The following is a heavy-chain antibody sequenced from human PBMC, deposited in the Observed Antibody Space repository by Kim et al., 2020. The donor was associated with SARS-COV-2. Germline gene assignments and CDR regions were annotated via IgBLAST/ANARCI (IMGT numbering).Heavy chain of an antibody. CDR1: GFSFNTYN. Sequence: GGSLRLSCAASGFSFNTYNMNWVRQAPGKGLEWVAYISISSATISYADSVKGRFTISRDNAKNSLHLQMNSLRDEDTAVYYCTREGVTRVTTFDYWGQGTLVTVSS. V-gene: IGHV3-48*02. D-gene: IGHD4-17*01. CDR3: TREGVTRVTTFDY. CDR2: ISISSATI. J-gene: IGHJ4*02.